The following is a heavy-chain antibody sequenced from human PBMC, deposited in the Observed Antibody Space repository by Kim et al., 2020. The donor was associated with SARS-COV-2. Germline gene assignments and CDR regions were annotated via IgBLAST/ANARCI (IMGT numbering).Heavy chain of an antibody. Sequence: ISDMGLRTAYAASVKGRFTISRDNSRSTLFLQMNYVRAEDTAIYSCEASDYWGQGSLVTVSS. CDR2: ISDMGLRT. J-gene: IGHJ4*02. CDR3: EASDY. V-gene: IGHV3-23*01.